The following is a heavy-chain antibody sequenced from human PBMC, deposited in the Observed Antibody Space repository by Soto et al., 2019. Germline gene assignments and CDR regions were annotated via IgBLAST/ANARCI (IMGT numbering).Heavy chain of an antibody. Sequence: ASVKVSCKASGGTFSSYAISWVRQAPGQGLEWMGGIIPIFGTANYAQKFQGRVTITADESTSTAYMELSSLRSEDTAVYYCASYYGSGSYFPLDYYYGMDVWGQGTTVTVSS. J-gene: IGHJ6*02. CDR2: IIPIFGTA. CDR3: ASYYGSGSYFPLDYYYGMDV. V-gene: IGHV1-69*13. CDR1: GGTFSSYA. D-gene: IGHD3-10*01.